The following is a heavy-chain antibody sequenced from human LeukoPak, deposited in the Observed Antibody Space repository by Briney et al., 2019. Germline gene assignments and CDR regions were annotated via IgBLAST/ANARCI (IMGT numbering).Heavy chain of an antibody. V-gene: IGHV4-38-2*02. CDR1: GYSISSGYY. Sequence: SETLSLTCTVSGYSISSGYYWGWIRQPPGKGLEWIGSIYHSGSTYYNPSLKSRVTISVDTSKNQFSLKLSSVTAADTAVYYCARDGVAYYYDSSGFSHWGQGTLVTVSS. J-gene: IGHJ4*02. CDR2: IYHSGST. CDR3: ARDGVAYYYDSSGFSH. D-gene: IGHD3-22*01.